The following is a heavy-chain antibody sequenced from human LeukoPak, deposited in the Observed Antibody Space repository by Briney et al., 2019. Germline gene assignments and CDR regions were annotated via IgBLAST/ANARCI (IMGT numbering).Heavy chain of an antibody. J-gene: IGHJ4*02. Sequence: SLRLSCAAPGFTFDDCTMHWVRQAPGEGLEWVSSISWDSGSIAYADSVKGRFTISRDNAKNSLFLQMNSLRAEDTALYYCAKGLVGTTTFMDYWGQGTLVTVSS. CDR2: ISWDSGSI. CDR3: AKGLVGTTTFMDY. D-gene: IGHD1-26*01. V-gene: IGHV3-9*01. CDR1: GFTFDDCT.